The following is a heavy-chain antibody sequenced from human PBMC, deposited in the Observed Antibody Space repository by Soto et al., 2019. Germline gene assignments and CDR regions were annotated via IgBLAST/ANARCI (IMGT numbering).Heavy chain of an antibody. CDR3: ARGLYSSTRIYGMDV. Sequence: QVQLVQSGAEVKKPGASVKVSCKASGYTFTGYYMHWVRQAPGQGLEWMGWINPNSGGTNYAQKFQGWVTMTRDTSISTADMELSRLRSDDTAVYYCARGLYSSTRIYGMDVWGQGTTVTVSS. CDR1: GYTFTGYY. V-gene: IGHV1-2*04. D-gene: IGHD6-13*01. J-gene: IGHJ6*02. CDR2: INPNSGGT.